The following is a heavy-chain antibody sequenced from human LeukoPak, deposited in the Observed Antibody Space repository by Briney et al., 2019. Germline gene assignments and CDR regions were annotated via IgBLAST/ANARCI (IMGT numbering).Heavy chain of an antibody. CDR2: IYYSGST. V-gene: IGHV4-59*08. CDR1: GGSISSYY. CDR3: ARHALGWYFYFDY. D-gene: IGHD2-15*01. J-gene: IGHJ4*02. Sequence: SGTLSLTCTVSGGSISSYYWSWIRQPPGKGLEWIGYIYYSGSTNYNPSLKSRVTISVDTSKNQFSLKLSSVTAADTAVYYCARHALGWYFYFDYWGQGTLVTVSS.